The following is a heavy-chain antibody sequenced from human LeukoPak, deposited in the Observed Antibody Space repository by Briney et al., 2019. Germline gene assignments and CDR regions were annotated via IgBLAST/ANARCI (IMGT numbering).Heavy chain of an antibody. CDR3: ARFYYYGSGSYSGVDY. V-gene: IGHV3-21*01. D-gene: IGHD3-10*01. Sequence: GGSLRLSCAASGFTFSSYSMNWVRQAPGKGLEWVSSISSSSSYIYYADSVKDRFTISRDNAKNSLYLQMNSLRAEDTAVYYCARFYYYGSGSYSGVDYWGQGTLVTVSS. CDR2: ISSSSSYI. J-gene: IGHJ4*02. CDR1: GFTFSSYS.